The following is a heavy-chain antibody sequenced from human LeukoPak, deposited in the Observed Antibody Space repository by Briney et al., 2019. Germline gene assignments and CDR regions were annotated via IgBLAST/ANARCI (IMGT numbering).Heavy chain of an antibody. CDR3: ARTAAYSGNYYGYFQH. CDR1: GFVFIGYW. V-gene: IGHV3-74*01. D-gene: IGHD1-26*01. CDR2: TNTDGSTT. Sequence: GGSLRLSCAASGFVFIGYWMHWVRQIPGKGLVWVSRTNTDGSTTTYAESVKGRFTISRDNAKSILYLQMNSLRVEDAAIYYCARTAAYSGNYYGYFQHWGQGALVTVSS. J-gene: IGHJ1*01.